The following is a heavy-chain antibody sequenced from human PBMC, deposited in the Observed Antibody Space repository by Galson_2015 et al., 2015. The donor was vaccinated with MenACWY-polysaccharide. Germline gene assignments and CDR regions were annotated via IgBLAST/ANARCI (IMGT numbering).Heavy chain of an antibody. Sequence: SLRLSCAASGFNFRGNGMHWVRQAPGKGLEWVALIRNDEISKHYIDAVKGRFSISRDNSKNTLYLQMNTLRPEDTAVYYCAGNPSRLDIAAASNWGQGALVTVSS. CDR3: AGNPSRLDIAAASN. J-gene: IGHJ4*02. CDR1: GFNFRGNG. D-gene: IGHD6-13*01. V-gene: IGHV3-30*02. CDR2: IRNDEISK.